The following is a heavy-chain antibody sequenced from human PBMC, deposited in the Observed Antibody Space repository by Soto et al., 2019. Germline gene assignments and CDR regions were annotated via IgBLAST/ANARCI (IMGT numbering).Heavy chain of an antibody. Sequence: QVQLVQSGVEVKKPGASVNVSCKASGYTVTRYGIAWVRQAPGQGLEWMGWISGSNGNRNYVEKFQGRLTMTTDTSTSTAYMELRSLRSDDTAVYYCAKIAVFGIVLGGKGLDPWGQGTLVIVSS. J-gene: IGHJ5*02. CDR2: ISGSNGNR. CDR3: AKIAVFGIVLGGKGLDP. CDR1: GYTVTRYG. D-gene: IGHD3-3*01. V-gene: IGHV1-18*01.